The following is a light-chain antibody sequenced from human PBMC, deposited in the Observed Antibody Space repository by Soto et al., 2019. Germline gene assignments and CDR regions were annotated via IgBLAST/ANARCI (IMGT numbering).Light chain of an antibody. CDR2: EGH. V-gene: IGLV2-23*01. CDR3: CLYVGATTYV. J-gene: IGLJ1*01. CDR1: SGYVGTYSL. Sequence: QSVVAQPASVSGSPGQSMTISCTGASGYVGTYSLVSWYQQHPGKAPKVVIYEGHKRPSGVPDRFSGSTSVNTASLTISGLQTDDEADYYCCLYVGATTYVFGAGTKVTVL.